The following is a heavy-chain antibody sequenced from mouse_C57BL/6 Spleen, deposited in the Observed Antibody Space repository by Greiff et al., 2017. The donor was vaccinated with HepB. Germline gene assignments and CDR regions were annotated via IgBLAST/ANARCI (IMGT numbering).Heavy chain of an antibody. CDR3: ARGLTVYFDY. CDR1: GYTFTSYW. CDR2: IDPSDSYT. J-gene: IGHJ2*01. V-gene: IGHV1-69*01. D-gene: IGHD4-1*01. Sequence: VQLQQPGAELVMPGASVKLSCKASGYTFTSYWMHWVKQRPGQGLEWIGEIDPSDSYTNYNQKFKGKSTLTVDKSSSTAYMQLSSLTSEDSAVYYCARGLTVYFDYWGQGTTLTVSS.